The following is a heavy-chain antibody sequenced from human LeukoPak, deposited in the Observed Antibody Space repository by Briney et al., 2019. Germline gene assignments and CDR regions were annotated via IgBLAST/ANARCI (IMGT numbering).Heavy chain of an antibody. D-gene: IGHD2-2*01. CDR3: ARESSTSCYDY. V-gene: IGHV4-59*01. CDR2: IYYSGST. Sequence: SETLSLTCTVSGGSISSYYWSWIRQPPGKGPEWIGYIYYSGSTNYNPSLKSRVTISVDTSKNQFSLKLSSVTAADTAVYYCARESSTSCYDYWGQGTLVTVSS. J-gene: IGHJ4*02. CDR1: GGSISSYY.